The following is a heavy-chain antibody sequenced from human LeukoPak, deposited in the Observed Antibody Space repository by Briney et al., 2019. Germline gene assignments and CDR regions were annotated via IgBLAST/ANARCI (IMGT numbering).Heavy chain of an antibody. CDR1: GFTVSSNY. CDR3: ATPLIHSMGAFDI. CDR2: IYSGGST. D-gene: IGHD2-8*01. Sequence: GGSLRLSCAASGFTVSSNYMSWVRQAPGKGLEWVSVIYSGGSTYYADSVKGRFTISRDNSKNTLYLQMNSLRAEDTAVYYCATPLIHSMGAFDIWGQGTMVTVSS. J-gene: IGHJ3*02. V-gene: IGHV3-53*01.